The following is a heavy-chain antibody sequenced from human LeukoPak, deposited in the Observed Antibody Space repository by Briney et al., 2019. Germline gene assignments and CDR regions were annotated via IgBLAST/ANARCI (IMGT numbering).Heavy chain of an antibody. CDR2: VSNSGSYT. D-gene: IGHD6-19*01. CDR1: GFTFSDEY. J-gene: IGHJ4*02. CDR3: ARSRGAGPGAHFDY. Sequence: GGSLRLSCAASGFTFSDEYMSWIRQAPGKGLEWVSYVSNSGSYTNYADSVKGRFTVSRDNAKSSLYLQMNSVRAEDTAVYYCARSRGAGPGAHFDYWGQGTLVTVSS. V-gene: IGHV3-11*03.